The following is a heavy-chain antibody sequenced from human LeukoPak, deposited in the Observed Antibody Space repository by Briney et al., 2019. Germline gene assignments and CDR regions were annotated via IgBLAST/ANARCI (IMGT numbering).Heavy chain of an antibody. CDR2: INPNTGAT. Sequence: ASVKVSCKASGYTFNDYFIYWVRQAPGQGLEWMGWINPNTGATKYAEKFQGRVTMTGDTSISTGYMELSSLRSDDTAVYFCARKYDILTGYDNWFDPWGQGTLVTVSS. J-gene: IGHJ5*02. D-gene: IGHD3-9*01. CDR3: ARKYDILTGYDNWFDP. V-gene: IGHV1-2*02. CDR1: GYTFNDYF.